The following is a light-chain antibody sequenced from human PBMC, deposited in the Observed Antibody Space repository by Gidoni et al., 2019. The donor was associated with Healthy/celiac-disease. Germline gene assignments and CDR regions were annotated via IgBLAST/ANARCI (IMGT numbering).Light chain of an antibody. CDR1: SSDVGGYNY. CDR3: SSYTSSSIYV. V-gene: IGLV2-14*01. Sequence: QSALTQHSSVSGSPGQSITISCTGTSSDVGGYNYVSWYQQHPGKAPKLMIYDVSNRPSGVSNRFSGSKSGNTASLTISGLQAEDEADYYCSSYTSSSIYVFGTGTKVTVL. CDR2: DVS. J-gene: IGLJ1*01.